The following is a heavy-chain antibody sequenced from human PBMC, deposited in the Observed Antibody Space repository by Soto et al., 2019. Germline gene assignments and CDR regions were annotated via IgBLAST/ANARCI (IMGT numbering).Heavy chain of an antibody. D-gene: IGHD1-20*01. Sequence: GGSLRLSCTASGFTFGDYAMSWFRQAPGKGLEWVGFIRSKAYGGTTEYAASVKGRFTISRDDSKSIAYLQMNSLKTEDTAVYYCTRDVNWNDGWYYYYGMDVWGQGTTVTVS. CDR3: TRDVNWNDGWYYYYGMDV. CDR1: GFTFGDYA. V-gene: IGHV3-49*03. CDR2: IRSKAYGGTT. J-gene: IGHJ6*02.